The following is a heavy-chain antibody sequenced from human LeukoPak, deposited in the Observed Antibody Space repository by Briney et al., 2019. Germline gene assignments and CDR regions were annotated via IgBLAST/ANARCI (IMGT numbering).Heavy chain of an antibody. Sequence: GGSLRLSCAASRFTFSSYSMNWVRQAPGKGLEWVAYIRYDGSNRHYADSVKGRFTISRDNSKNTLYLQMNSLRVEDTAVYYCAKGGRITMLRGVQRDHYFDYWGQGTLVTVSS. J-gene: IGHJ4*02. CDR3: AKGGRITMLRGVQRDHYFDY. CDR1: RFTFSSYS. D-gene: IGHD3-10*01. V-gene: IGHV3-30*02. CDR2: IRYDGSNR.